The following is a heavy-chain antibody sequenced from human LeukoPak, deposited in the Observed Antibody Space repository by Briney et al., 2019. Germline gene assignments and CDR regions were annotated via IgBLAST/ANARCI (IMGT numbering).Heavy chain of an antibody. CDR3: VRVYYDTNGYLYLDY. D-gene: IGHD3-22*01. J-gene: IGHJ4*02. CDR2: ISRSSTPV. V-gene: IGHV3-11*04. CDR1: EFTFSDYY. Sequence: GGSLRLSCAASEFTFSDYYMSWIRQAPGKGLEWISYISRSSTPVYYADSLKGRFTISRDNAKNSLYLQMNSLRAEDTAVYYCVRVYYDTNGYLYLDYWGQGTLVTVSS.